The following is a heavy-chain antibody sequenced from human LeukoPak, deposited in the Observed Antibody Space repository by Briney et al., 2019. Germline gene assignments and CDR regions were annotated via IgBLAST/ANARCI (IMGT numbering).Heavy chain of an antibody. CDR3: ARASGTIAAAGTWYYYGMDV. J-gene: IGHJ6*02. V-gene: IGHV3-11*01. CDR1: GFTFSDYY. CDR2: ISSSGSTI. D-gene: IGHD6-13*01. Sequence: PGGSLRLSCAASGFTFSDYYMSWIRQAPEKGLEWVSYISSSGSTIYYADSVKGRFTISRDNAKNSLYLQMNSLRAEDTAVYYCARASGTIAAAGTWYYYGMDVWGQGTTVTVSS.